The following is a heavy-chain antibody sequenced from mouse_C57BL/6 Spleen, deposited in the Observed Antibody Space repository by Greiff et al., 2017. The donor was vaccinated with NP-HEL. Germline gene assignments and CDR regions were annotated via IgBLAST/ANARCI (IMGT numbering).Heavy chain of an antibody. J-gene: IGHJ3*01. CDR3: ARVPLYGSSFAY. CDR2: INPNNGGT. Sequence: VQLKQSGPELVKPGASVKIPCKASGYTFTDYNMDWVKQSHGKSLEWIGDINPNNGGTIYNQKFKGKATLTVDKSSSTAYMELRSLTSEDTAVYYCARVPLYGSSFAYWGQGTLVTVSA. V-gene: IGHV1-18*01. D-gene: IGHD1-1*01. CDR1: GYTFTDYN.